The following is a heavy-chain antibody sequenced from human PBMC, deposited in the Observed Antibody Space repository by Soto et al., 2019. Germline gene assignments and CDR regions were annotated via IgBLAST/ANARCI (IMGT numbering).Heavy chain of an antibody. CDR2: IIPIFGTA. CDR3: AYCGGDCLGTDC. V-gene: IGHV1-69*01. D-gene: IGHD2-21*02. CDR1: GGTFSSYA. J-gene: IGHJ4*02. Sequence: VPLVQPGAEVKKPGSSVKVSCKASGGTFSSYAISWVRQAPGPALEWMEGIIPIFGTANYAQKFQGRVTITADESTSTAYMELSSLRSEDTAVYYCAYCGGDCLGTDCWGQGTLVTVAS.